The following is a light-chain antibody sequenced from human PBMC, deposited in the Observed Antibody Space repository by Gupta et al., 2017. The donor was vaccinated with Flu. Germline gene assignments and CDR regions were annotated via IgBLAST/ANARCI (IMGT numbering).Light chain of an antibody. CDR1: QSVTSTY. Sequence: GTLSVPPGERATLSCRASQSVTSTYLAWYQQKPGQSPRLLIYGASSRATGIPDRFSGSGSGTDFTLTISRLEPEDFAVYYCQQYGSLMWTFGRGTKVEIK. CDR3: QQYGSLMWT. J-gene: IGKJ1*01. V-gene: IGKV3-20*01. CDR2: GAS.